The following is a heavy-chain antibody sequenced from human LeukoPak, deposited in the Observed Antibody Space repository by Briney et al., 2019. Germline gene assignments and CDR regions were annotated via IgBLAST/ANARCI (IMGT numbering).Heavy chain of an antibody. CDR1: GFTFDDYA. J-gene: IGHJ6*02. CDR2: ISWNSGSI. CDR3: AKVASSGWYYYYGMDV. D-gene: IGHD6-19*01. V-gene: IGHV3-9*01. Sequence: GGSLRLSCAASGFTFDDYAMPWVRHAPGKGLEWVSGISWNSGSIGYADSVKGRFTISRDNAKNSLYLQMNSLRAEDTALYYCAKVASSGWYYYYGMDVWGQGTTVTVSS.